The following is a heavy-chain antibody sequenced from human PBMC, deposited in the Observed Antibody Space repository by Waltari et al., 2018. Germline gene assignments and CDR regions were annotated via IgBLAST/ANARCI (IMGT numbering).Heavy chain of an antibody. CDR1: GDSISSLSW. D-gene: IGHD2-15*01. J-gene: IGHJ4*02. CDR2: VFQSGSA. CDR3: AKISLHREGYS. V-gene: IGHV4-4*02. Sequence: QLQESDPGLVESSGTLSLTCTVSGDSISSLSWWTWVRQPPGKGLEWIGEVFQSGSANYSPSLKSRVTLSVDKSTNQFFLTLNSVTAADTAMYYCAKISLHREGYSWGQGTLVTV.